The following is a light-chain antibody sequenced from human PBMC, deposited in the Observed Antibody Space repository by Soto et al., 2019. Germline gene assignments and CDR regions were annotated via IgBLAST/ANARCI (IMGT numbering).Light chain of an antibody. CDR1: SSDVGGYNY. V-gene: IGLV2-14*01. Sequence: QSALTQPASVSGSPGQSITISCTGTSSDVGGYNYVSWYQQHPGKAPKLMIYDVSNRPSGVSNRFSGSKSGNTASLTISGLQAEDEAEYYCSSYTSSRRVFGTGTKVTVL. J-gene: IGLJ1*01. CDR3: SSYTSSRRV. CDR2: DVS.